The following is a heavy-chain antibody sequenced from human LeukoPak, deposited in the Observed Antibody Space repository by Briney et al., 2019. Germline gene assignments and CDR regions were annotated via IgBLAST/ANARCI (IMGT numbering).Heavy chain of an antibody. CDR1: GYTFTSYY. CDR3: TRPPDSSGYYYG. D-gene: IGHD3-22*01. V-gene: IGHV3-73*01. J-gene: IGHJ4*02. Sequence: KVSCKASGYTFTSYYMHWVRQASGKGLEWVGRIRSKANSYATAYAASVKGRFTISRDDSKNTAYLQMNSLKTEDTAVYYCTRPPDSSGYYYGWGQGTLVTVSS. CDR2: IRSKANSYAT.